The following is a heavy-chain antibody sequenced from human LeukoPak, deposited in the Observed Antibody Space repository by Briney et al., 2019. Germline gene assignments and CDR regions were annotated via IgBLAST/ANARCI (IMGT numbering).Heavy chain of an antibody. V-gene: IGHV1-2*02. J-gene: IGHJ4*02. CDR1: GHTFTGYY. D-gene: IGHD5-12*01. Sequence: ASVKVSCTASGHTFTGYYMHWVRQAPGQGLEWMGWINPNSGGTNYAQKFQGRVTMTRDTSISTAYMELSRLRSDDTAVYYCARDSGYAYSIDYWGQGTLVTVSS. CDR2: INPNSGGT. CDR3: ARDSGYAYSIDY.